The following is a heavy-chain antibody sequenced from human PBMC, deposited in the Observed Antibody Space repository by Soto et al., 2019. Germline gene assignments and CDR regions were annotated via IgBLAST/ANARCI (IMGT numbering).Heavy chain of an antibody. CDR1: GFIFRNYA. D-gene: IGHD2-8*01. J-gene: IGHJ6*02. V-gene: IGHV3-23*01. Sequence: SLRLSCAASGFIFRNYALNWVRQAPGKGLEWVSAISGRGGNTYYADSVKGRLTISRDNSKNTLYMQVNSLGAEDTAVYYCAKGMDYYFSYAMDVWGQGTSVTVSS. CDR2: ISGRGGNT. CDR3: AKGMDYYFSYAMDV.